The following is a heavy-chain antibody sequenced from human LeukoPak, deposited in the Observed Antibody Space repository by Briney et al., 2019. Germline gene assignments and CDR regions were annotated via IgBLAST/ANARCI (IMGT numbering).Heavy chain of an antibody. J-gene: IGHJ4*02. CDR1: GGTFSSYA. D-gene: IGHD2-21*02. Sequence: SVKVSCKASGGTFSSYATSWVRQAPGQGLEWMGRIIPIFGIANYAQKFQGRVTITADKSTSTAYMELSSLRSEDTAVYYCARDAAYCGGDCPFDYWGQGTLVTVSS. CDR2: IIPIFGIA. V-gene: IGHV1-69*04. CDR3: ARDAAYCGGDCPFDY.